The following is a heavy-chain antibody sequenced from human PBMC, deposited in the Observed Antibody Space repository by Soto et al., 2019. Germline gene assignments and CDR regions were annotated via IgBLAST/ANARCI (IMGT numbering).Heavy chain of an antibody. J-gene: IGHJ4*02. D-gene: IGHD4-17*01. CDR1: GYTFSSYG. CDR3: ARWDFGDYVPPLDQ. CDR2: ISVYNGHT. V-gene: IGHV1-18*01. Sequence: QVHLMQSGAEVKSPGASVRVSCKASGYTFSSYGVSWVRQAPGQGLEFMGWISVYNGHTNYAQKFQGRVTMTTDTSTSTADTQLRSLRSADTAVYFGARWDFGDYVPPLDQWGQGTLGTVSA.